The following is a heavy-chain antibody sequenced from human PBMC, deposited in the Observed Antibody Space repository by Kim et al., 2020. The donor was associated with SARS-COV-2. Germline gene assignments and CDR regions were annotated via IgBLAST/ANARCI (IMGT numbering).Heavy chain of an antibody. Sequence: ASVKVSCKASGYTFTGYYMHWVRQAPGQGLEWMGWINPNSGGTNYAQKFQGRVTMTRDTSISTAYMELSRLRSDDTAVYYCARATYPFMYYFWSGPSGDGMDVWGQGTTVTVSS. CDR3: ARATYPFMYYFWSGPSGDGMDV. CDR2: INPNSGGT. CDR1: GYTFTGYY. D-gene: IGHD3-3*01. V-gene: IGHV1-2*02. J-gene: IGHJ6*02.